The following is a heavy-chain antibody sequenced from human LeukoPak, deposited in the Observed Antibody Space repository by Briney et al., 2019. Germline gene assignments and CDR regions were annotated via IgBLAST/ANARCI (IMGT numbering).Heavy chain of an antibody. D-gene: IGHD5-18*01. J-gene: IGHJ3*02. CDR1: GGSINSYY. CDR3: ARHRGYSYGYDAFDI. Sequence: PSETLSLTCTVSGGSINSYYWSWIRQPPGKGLEWIGYIYYSGSTNYNPSLKSRVTISVDTSKNQFSLKLSSVTAADTAVYDCARHRGYSYGYDAFDIWGQGTMVTVSS. CDR2: IYYSGST. V-gene: IGHV4-59*08.